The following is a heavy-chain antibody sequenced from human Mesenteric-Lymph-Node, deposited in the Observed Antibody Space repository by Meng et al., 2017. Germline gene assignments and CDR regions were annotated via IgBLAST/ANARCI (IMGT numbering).Heavy chain of an antibody. CDR1: GYTFTNYA. J-gene: IGHJ5*02. D-gene: IGHD3-10*01. CDR3: ARESRFRYNWFDP. CDR2: INAGNGNT. Sequence: ASVKVSCKASGYTFTNYAIHWVRQAPGQRLEWMGWINAGNGNTKYSQKFQGRVTITRDTSASTAYMELSSLRSEDTAVYYCARESRFRYNWFDPWGQGTLVTVSS. V-gene: IGHV1-3*01.